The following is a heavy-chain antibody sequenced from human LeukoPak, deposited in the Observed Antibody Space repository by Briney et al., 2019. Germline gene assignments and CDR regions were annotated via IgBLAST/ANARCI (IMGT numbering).Heavy chain of an antibody. J-gene: IGHJ4*02. V-gene: IGHV3-53*01. D-gene: IGHD3-22*01. CDR3: ANMDPYDSSGYYFDY. CDR1: GFTVSSSY. Sequence: GGSLRLSCAASGFTVSSSYMSWVRQAPGKGLEWVSVIYSGGSTDYADSVKGRFTISRDNSKNTLYLQMNSLRAEDTAVYYCANMDPYDSSGYYFDYWGQGTLVTVSS. CDR2: IYSGGST.